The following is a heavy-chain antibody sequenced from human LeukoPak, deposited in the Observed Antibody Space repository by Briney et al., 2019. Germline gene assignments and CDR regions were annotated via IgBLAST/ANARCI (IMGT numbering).Heavy chain of an antibody. J-gene: IGHJ4*02. CDR1: GGTFSSYA. D-gene: IGHD3-9*01. CDR3: ARDALRYFDWLYY. V-gene: IGHV1-69*06. CDR2: IIPIFGTA. Sequence: SVKVSCKASGGTFSSYAISWVRHAPGHGLEWMGGIIPIFGTANYAQKFQGRVTITADKSTSTAYMELSSLRSEDTAVYYRARDALRYFDWLYYWGQGTLVTVSS.